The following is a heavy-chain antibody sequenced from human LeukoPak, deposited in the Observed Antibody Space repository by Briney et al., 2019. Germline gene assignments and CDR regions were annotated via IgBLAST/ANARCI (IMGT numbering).Heavy chain of an antibody. D-gene: IGHD3-22*01. CDR2: ISGSGGST. CDR1: GFTFSSYA. V-gene: IGHV3-23*01. Sequence: GGSLRLSCAASGFTFSSYAMSWVRQAPGKGLEWVSAISGSGGSTYYADSVKGRCTISRDNSKNTLYLQMNSLRAEDTAVYYCAKVSYYDSSGYFDYWGQGTLVTVSS. CDR3: AKVSYYDSSGYFDY. J-gene: IGHJ4*02.